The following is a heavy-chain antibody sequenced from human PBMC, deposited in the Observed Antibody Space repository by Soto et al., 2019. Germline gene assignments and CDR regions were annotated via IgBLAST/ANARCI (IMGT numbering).Heavy chain of an antibody. Sequence: GGSLRLSCAASGFTFSSYGMHWVRQAPGKGLEWVAVIWYDGSKKYYADSVKGRFTISRDNAKNTLYLQMNSLRAEDTAVYYCARRGRGAFYYYYYGMDVWGQGTTVTVSS. CDR3: ARRGRGAFYYYYYGMDV. CDR2: IWYDGSKK. V-gene: IGHV3-33*01. CDR1: GFTFSSYG. D-gene: IGHD2-15*01. J-gene: IGHJ6*02.